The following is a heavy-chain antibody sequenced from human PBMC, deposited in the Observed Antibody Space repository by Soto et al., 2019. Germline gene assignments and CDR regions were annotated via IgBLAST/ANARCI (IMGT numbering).Heavy chain of an antibody. CDR1: GYTFSNYG. V-gene: IGHV1-18*01. CDR2: ISLYSDGT. Sequence: ASVKVSCKTSGYTFSNYGITWVRQAPGQPLEWLGWISLYSDGTSYAQKFRGRVSMTTDTSTTTAYMELRSLRSDDTAVCYCARVVPGAEAWFGPWGQGTLVTVSS. J-gene: IGHJ5*02. CDR3: ARVVPGAEAWFGP.